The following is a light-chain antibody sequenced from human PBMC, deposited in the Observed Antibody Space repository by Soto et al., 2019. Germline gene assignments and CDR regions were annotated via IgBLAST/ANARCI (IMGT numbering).Light chain of an antibody. CDR3: QQRSNWPSVT. V-gene: IGKV3-11*01. CDR2: DAS. CDR1: QSITNS. Sequence: ESVLTQSPATLSLSPGDRATLSCRASQSITNSLAWYRHQPGQPPRLLIYDASKRATGIPARFIGSGSGTHFTLTISSLEPEDFGLYYCQQRSNWPSVTFGGGTKVDNK. J-gene: IGKJ4*01.